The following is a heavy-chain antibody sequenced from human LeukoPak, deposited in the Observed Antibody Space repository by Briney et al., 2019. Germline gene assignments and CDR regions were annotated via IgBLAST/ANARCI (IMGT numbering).Heavy chain of an antibody. D-gene: IGHD3-22*01. CDR3: ARVPSWYYYDSSGPDYFYTMDV. CDR1: GGSFSGYY. V-gene: IGHV4-34*01. CDR2: INHSGST. J-gene: IGHJ6*03. Sequence: SETLSLTCAVYGGSFSGYYWSWIRQPPGKGLEWIGEINHSGSTNYNPSLKSRVTISLDTPKNQFSLKLSSVTAADTAVYYCARVPSWYYYDSSGPDYFYTMDVWGKGTTVTVSS.